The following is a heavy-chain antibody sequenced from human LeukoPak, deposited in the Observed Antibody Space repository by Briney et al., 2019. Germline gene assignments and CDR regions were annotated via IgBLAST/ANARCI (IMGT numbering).Heavy chain of an antibody. CDR3: ARRRYYDGSGYLE. CDR2: IYHSGRT. D-gene: IGHD3-22*01. V-gene: IGHV4-39*01. CDR1: GDSVSRSDSY. Sequence: SETLSLTCSVSGDSVSRSDSYWDWIRQAPGKGLEWIGTIYHSGRTYYSPSLKSRVTMSVDPSNNQFSLNLRSVTAADTAAYYCARRRYYDGSGYLEWGQGTLLSVSS. J-gene: IGHJ1*01.